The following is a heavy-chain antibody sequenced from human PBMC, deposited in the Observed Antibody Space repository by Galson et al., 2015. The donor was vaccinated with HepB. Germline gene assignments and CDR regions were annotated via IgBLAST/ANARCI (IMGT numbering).Heavy chain of an antibody. J-gene: IGHJ4*02. V-gene: IGHV3-23*01. CDR3: AKETRSEYYFDY. CDR2: ISASGGNT. D-gene: IGHD4-11*01. Sequence: SLRLSCAASGFTFSYYAMSWVRQAPGEGLEWVSAISASGGNTYYADSVKGRLTISRDNSENTLYLQMNSLRVEDTALYYCAKETRSEYYFDYWGQGILVTVSS. CDR1: GFTFSYYA.